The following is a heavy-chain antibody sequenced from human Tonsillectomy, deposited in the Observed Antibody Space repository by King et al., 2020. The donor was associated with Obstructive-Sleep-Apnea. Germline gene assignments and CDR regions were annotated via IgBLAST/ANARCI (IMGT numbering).Heavy chain of an antibody. CDR2: IYWDDDK. D-gene: IGHD6-13*01. CDR3: AREFLTLSYSSSWMVSFGNWFDP. J-gene: IGHJ5*02. CDR1: GFSLSTSGVG. V-gene: IGHV2-5*02. Sequence: TLKESGPTLVKPTQTLTLTCTFSGFSLSTSGVGVGWIRQPPGKALEWLALIYWDDDKRYSPSLKSRLTITKDTSKNQVVLTMTNMDPVDTATYYCAREFLTLSYSSSWMVSFGNWFDPWGQGTLVTVSS.